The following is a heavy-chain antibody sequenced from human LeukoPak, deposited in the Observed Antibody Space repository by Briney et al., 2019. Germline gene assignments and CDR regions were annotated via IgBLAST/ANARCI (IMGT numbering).Heavy chain of an antibody. J-gene: IGHJ4*02. CDR1: GFTLSSYE. Sequence: GGSLRLSCAASGFTLSSYEMNWVRQAPGKGLEWISGINWSGGSTGYADSVKGRITISRDNAKNSLYLQMNSLRAEDTALYHCARGSGSGSYFNPFDHWGQEILVTVSS. V-gene: IGHV3-20*01. CDR3: ARGSGSGSYFNPFDH. D-gene: IGHD3-10*01. CDR2: INWSGGST.